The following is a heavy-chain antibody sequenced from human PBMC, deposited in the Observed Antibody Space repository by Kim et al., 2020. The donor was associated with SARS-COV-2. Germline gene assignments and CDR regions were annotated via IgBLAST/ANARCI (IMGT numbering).Heavy chain of an antibody. CDR1: GFTFSAYA. Sequence: GGSLRLSCAASGFTFSAYAMHWVRQAPGKGLEWVAYITSKGKTKDHADSVKGRCTISRDNAEKTLLLQMDSLTLKDTAVFDCERAQGAGTRSPPWDSFD. V-gene: IGHV3-30*04. CDR2: ITSKGKTK. D-gene: IGHD1-1*01. CDR3: ERAQGAGTRSPPWDSFD. J-gene: IGHJ4*01.